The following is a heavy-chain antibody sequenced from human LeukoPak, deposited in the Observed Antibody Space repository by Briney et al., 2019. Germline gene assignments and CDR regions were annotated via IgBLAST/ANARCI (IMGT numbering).Heavy chain of an antibody. J-gene: IGHJ4*02. CDR1: GGSISSYY. CDR3: ARAGSTYYYDSSGLSYFDY. V-gene: IGHV4-59*01. Sequence: SETLSLTCTVSGGSISSYYWSWIRQPPGKGLEWIGYIYYSGSTNYNPSLKSRVTISVDTSKNQFSLKLSSVTAADTAVYYCARAGSTYYYDSSGLSYFDYWGQGTLVTVSS. D-gene: IGHD3-22*01. CDR2: IYYSGST.